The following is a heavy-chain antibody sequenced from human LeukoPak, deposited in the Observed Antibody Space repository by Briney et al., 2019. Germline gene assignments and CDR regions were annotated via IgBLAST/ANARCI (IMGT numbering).Heavy chain of an antibody. CDR3: ARDIVGVTRAFGY. CDR1: GGSISSYY. V-gene: IGHV4-59*01. D-gene: IGHD1-26*01. J-gene: IGHJ4*02. CDR2: IYYSGNT. Sequence: EPSETLSLTCTVSGGSISSYYWSWIRQPPGKGLEWIGYIYYSGNTNYNPSLKSRVTMSVDTSKNQFSLKLSSVTAADTAVYYCARDIVGVTRAFGYWGQGTLATVSS.